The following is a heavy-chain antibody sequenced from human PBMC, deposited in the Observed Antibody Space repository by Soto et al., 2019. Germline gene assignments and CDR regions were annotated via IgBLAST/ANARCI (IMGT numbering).Heavy chain of an antibody. J-gene: IGHJ5*02. CDR2: IYPGDSDT. D-gene: IGHD2-2*01. CDR1: GYSFTSYW. CDR3: ARTRGAAGMPSCFDP. V-gene: IGHV5-51*01. Sequence: PGESLKISCPGSGYSFTSYWIGWVRQMPGKGLEWMGIIYPGDSDTRYSPSFQGQVTISADKSISTAYLQWSSLKASDTAMYYCARTRGAAGMPSCFDPWGQGTLVTVSS.